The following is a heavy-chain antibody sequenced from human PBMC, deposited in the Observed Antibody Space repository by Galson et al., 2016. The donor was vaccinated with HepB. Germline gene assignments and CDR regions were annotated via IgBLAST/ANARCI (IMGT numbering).Heavy chain of an antibody. V-gene: IGHV4-30-4*01. D-gene: IGHD3-22*01. Sequence: TLSLTCTVSGGSISSGDYHWSWIRQPPGKGLEWVAYIHYSGRPYYNPSLKSRVTISKDTSKNQFSLKLSSVTAADTAVYYCAYTYYYDSSGYSPFDNWGQGTLVTVSS. CDR2: IHYSGRP. CDR1: GGSISSGDYH. CDR3: AYTYYYDSSGYSPFDN. J-gene: IGHJ4*02.